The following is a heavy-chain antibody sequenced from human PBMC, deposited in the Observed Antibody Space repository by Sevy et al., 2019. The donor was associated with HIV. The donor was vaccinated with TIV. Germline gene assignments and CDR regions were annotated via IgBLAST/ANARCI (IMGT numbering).Heavy chain of an antibody. V-gene: IGHV4-39*01. CDR2: IFYSGRS. Sequence: SETLFLTCSVSGASITTNTYYWGWIRQAPGKGLEWIGSIFYSGRSDYNPSLKGRVTISVDTSKNQFSLKLRSVTAADTSVYYCARHEAYDFWGDTIRENYYYGIDVWGQGTTVTVSS. CDR1: GASITTNTYY. D-gene: IGHD3-3*01. CDR3: ARHEAYDFWGDTIRENYYYGIDV. J-gene: IGHJ6*02.